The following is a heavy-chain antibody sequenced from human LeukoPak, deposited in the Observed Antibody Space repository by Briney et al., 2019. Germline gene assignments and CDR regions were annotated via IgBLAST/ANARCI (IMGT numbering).Heavy chain of an antibody. D-gene: IGHD3-22*01. CDR2: IYYSGST. J-gene: IGHJ6*03. Sequence: SETLSLTCTVSGGSISSSSYYWGWIRQPPGKGLEWIGYIYYSGSTDYNPSLKSRVTMSADTSKNQFSLKLSSMTAADTAVYYCARASSSGYGYYYYYMDVWGKGTTVTVSS. CDR3: ARASSSGYGYYYYYMDV. CDR1: GGSISSSSYY. V-gene: IGHV4-61*05.